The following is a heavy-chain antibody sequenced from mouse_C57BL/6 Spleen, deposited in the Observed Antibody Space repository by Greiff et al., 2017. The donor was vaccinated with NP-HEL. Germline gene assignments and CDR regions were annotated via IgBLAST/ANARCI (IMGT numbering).Heavy chain of an antibody. CDR2: INPNNGGT. CDR3: ARKERDYYGSSYRYFDV. Sequence: EVQLQQSGPELVKPGASVKIPCKASGYTFTDYNMDWVKQSHGKSLEWIGDINPNNGGTIYNQKFKGKATLTVDKSSSTAYMELRSLTSEDTAVYYCARKERDYYGSSYRYFDVWGTGTTVTVSS. J-gene: IGHJ1*03. D-gene: IGHD1-1*01. CDR1: GYTFTDYN. V-gene: IGHV1-18*01.